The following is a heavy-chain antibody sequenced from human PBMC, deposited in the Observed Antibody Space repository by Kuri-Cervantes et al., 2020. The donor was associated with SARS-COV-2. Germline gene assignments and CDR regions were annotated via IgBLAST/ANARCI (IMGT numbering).Heavy chain of an antibody. J-gene: IGHJ6*02. CDR1: GYTFTGYY. Sequence: ASVKVSCKASGYTFTGYYMHWVRQAPGQGLEWMGWINPNSGGTNYAQKFQGRVTMTRDTSISTAYMELSRLRSDDTAVYYCARVLSLSYYYGMDVWGQGTTVTVSS. CDR2: INPNSGGT. V-gene: IGHV1-2*02. D-gene: IGHD3-10*01. CDR3: ARVLSLSYYYGMDV.